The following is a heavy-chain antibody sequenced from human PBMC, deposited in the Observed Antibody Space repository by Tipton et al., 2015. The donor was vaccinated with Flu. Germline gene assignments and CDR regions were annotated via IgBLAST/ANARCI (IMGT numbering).Heavy chain of an antibody. CDR3: VSDRGWMTEDF. D-gene: IGHD5-12*01. Sequence: TLSLTCTVSGGSISSSSHYWGWIRQPPGKGLEWIGCMFHSGSTYYNPSLKSRVTISLDTSKNQFSLKLSSVTAADTAVYYCVSDRGWMTEDFWGPGTLVTVSS. J-gene: IGHJ4*02. V-gene: IGHV4-39*07. CDR1: GGSISSSSHY. CDR2: MFHSGST.